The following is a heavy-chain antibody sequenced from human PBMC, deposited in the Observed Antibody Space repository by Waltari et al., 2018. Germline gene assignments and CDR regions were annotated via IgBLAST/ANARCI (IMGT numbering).Heavy chain of an antibody. V-gene: IGHV3-15*01. J-gene: IGHJ4*02. CDR1: GFTFSNAW. D-gene: IGHD3-3*01. Sequence: EVQLVESGGGLVKPGGSLRLSCAASGFTFSNAWMSWVRQAPGKGMEWVGRVKRKLDGGTRDYAAPVKGRFTISRDDSENTRYLQMNSLKTEDTAVYYCTTLFGDFWSGYFFDFWGQGTLVTVSS. CDR2: VKRKLDGGTR. CDR3: TTLFGDFWSGYFFDF.